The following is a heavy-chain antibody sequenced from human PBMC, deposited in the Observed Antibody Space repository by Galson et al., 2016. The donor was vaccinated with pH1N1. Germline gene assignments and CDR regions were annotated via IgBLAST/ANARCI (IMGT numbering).Heavy chain of an antibody. J-gene: IGHJ4*02. CDR2: ISWNSGSI. V-gene: IGHV3-9*01. CDR3: AKVTGYLYGYVDY. CDR1: GFTFDDYA. D-gene: IGHD5-18*01. Sequence: SLRLSCAASGFTFDDYAMHWVRQAPGKGLEWVSGISWNSGSIGYADSVKGRFTISRDNAKNSLYLQMNSLRAEDTAVYYCAKVTGYLYGYVDYWGQGTLVTVSS.